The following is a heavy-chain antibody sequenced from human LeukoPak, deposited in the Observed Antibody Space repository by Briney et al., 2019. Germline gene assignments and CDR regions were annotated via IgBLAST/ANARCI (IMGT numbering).Heavy chain of an antibody. Sequence: SETLSLTCAVYGGSFSGYYWSWIRQPPGKGLEWIGEINHSGSTNYNPSLKSRVTMSVDTSKNQFSLKLSSVTAADTAVYYCARDRYYYDSSGYQAPFDYWGQGTLVTVSS. CDR3: ARDRYYYDSSGYQAPFDY. CDR1: GGSFSGYY. J-gene: IGHJ4*02. CDR2: INHSGST. D-gene: IGHD3-22*01. V-gene: IGHV4-34*01.